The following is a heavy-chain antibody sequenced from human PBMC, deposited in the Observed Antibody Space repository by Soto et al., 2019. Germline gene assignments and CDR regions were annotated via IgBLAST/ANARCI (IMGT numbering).Heavy chain of an antibody. CDR2: FDPENDET. CDR1: GYTLSEVP. D-gene: IGHD2-2*01. V-gene: IGHV1-24*01. Sequence: ASVKVSCKVSGYTLSEVPIHWVRQTPGKGLEWMGGFDPENDETSYAQKFQGRVTLTEDTSTDTAYLELSSLRSEDTAIYYCAIAAYCSGATCYSGYNWFDPWGQGTQVTVSS. J-gene: IGHJ5*02. CDR3: AIAAYCSGATCYSGYNWFDP.